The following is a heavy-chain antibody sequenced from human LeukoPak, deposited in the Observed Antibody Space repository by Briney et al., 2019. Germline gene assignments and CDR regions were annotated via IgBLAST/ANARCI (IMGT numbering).Heavy chain of an antibody. CDR2: IYTSGST. V-gene: IGHV4-4*07. Sequence: SETLSLTCTVSGGSISSYYWSWIRQPAGKGLEWIGRIYTSGSTNYNPSLKSRVTMSVDTSKNQFSLKLSSVTAADTAVYYCARCNYVWGSFYYFYYWGQGTLVTVSS. CDR3: ARCNYVWGSFYYFYY. D-gene: IGHD3-16*01. CDR1: GGSISSYY. J-gene: IGHJ4*02.